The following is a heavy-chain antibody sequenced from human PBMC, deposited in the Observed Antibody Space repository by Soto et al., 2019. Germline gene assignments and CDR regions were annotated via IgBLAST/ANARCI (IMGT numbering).Heavy chain of an antibody. Sequence: EVQLVESGGGLVKPGGSLRLSCAASGFTFSSYSMNWVRQAPGKGLEWVSSISSSSSYIYYADSVKGRFTISRDNAKNSLYLQMNSPRAEDTAVYYCARDRCSSTSCYTAYYYGMDVWGQGTTVTVSS. D-gene: IGHD2-2*02. CDR1: GFTFSSYS. J-gene: IGHJ6*02. V-gene: IGHV3-21*01. CDR3: ARDRCSSTSCYTAYYYGMDV. CDR2: ISSSSSYI.